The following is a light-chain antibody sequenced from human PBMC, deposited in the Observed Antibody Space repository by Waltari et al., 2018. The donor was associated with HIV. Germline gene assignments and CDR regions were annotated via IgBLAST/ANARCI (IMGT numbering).Light chain of an antibody. CDR2: RNN. CDR1: RSNHGSYY. V-gene: IGLV1-47*01. J-gene: IGLJ2*01. Sequence: QSVLTQPPSASGTPGQRVTFSWSGSRSNHGSYYVYWYQQLTGTAPNLLIYRNNQRPSGVPDRFSGAKSGTSASLAINGLRSEDEADYYCAAWTDSLTAVVFGGGTKLSVL. CDR3: AAWTDSLTAVV.